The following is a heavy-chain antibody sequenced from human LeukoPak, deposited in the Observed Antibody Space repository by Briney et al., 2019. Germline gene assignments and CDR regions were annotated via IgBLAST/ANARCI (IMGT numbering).Heavy chain of an antibody. CDR1: GFTFGTFW. J-gene: IGHJ4*02. D-gene: IGHD3-10*01. CDR2: INQGGET. V-gene: IGHV3-7*01. CDR3: ARDKGGMVPFDH. Sequence: GGSPRLSCEASGFTFGTFWMSWVRQAPGKGLEWVANINQGGETDYVDSLKGRFTIARNDSKNLLYLQMNSLRPEDTAMDFCARDKGGMVPFDHWGQGTLVTVSS.